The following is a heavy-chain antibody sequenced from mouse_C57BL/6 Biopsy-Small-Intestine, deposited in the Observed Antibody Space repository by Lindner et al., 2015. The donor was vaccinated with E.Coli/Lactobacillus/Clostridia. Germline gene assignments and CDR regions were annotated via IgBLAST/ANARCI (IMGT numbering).Heavy chain of an antibody. CDR3: ARSYYFDTNGYANAFDL. CDR1: GYYFSDYY. J-gene: IGHJ3*01. Sequence: VKVSSQRPSGYYFSDYYMHWVRQAPGQGLEWMGWINPNTGGTNYAQQFQGRVTMTRDTSIRTAYMELNRVTHDDTAVYYCARSYYFDTNGYANAFDLWGQETLVTVSS. V-gene: IGHV1-19*01. CDR2: INPNTGGT. D-gene: IGHD1-1*01.